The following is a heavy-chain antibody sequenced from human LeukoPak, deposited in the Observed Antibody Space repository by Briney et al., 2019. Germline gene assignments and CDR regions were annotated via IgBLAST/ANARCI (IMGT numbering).Heavy chain of an antibody. Sequence: GGSLRLSCVASGFTFSSRDWMTWVRQAPGKGLEWVANIKQDGSEKNYVDSVKGRFTISRDNSKNTLYLQMNSLRAEDTAVYYCARVHDSSGYVRNDDYYFDYWGQGTLVTVSS. CDR3: ARVHDSSGYVRNDDYYFDY. J-gene: IGHJ4*02. D-gene: IGHD3-22*01. CDR2: IKQDGSEK. CDR1: GFTFSSRDW. V-gene: IGHV3-7*01.